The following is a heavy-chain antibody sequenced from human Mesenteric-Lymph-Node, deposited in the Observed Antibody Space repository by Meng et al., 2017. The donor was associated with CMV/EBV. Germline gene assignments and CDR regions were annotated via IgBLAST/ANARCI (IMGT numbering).Heavy chain of an antibody. D-gene: IGHD6-6*01. CDR2: ISAYNGNT. CDR3: ARDSVLGMDV. V-gene: IGHV1-18*01. CDR1: AYTFTSYG. J-gene: IGHJ6*02. Sequence: ASAMVSCKASAYTFTSYGISWLLQAPGQGLEWMGWISAYNGNTNYAQKLQGRVNMTADTSTSTAYMELRSLRSDDTAVYYCARDSVLGMDVWGQGTTVTVSS.